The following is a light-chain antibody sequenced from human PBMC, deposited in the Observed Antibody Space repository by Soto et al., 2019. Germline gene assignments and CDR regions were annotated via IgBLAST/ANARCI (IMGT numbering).Light chain of an antibody. CDR3: QSFDRSLTPWV. CDR1: SSNIGAGYD. CDR2: GNT. J-gene: IGLJ3*02. Sequence: QSALTQPPSVSGAPGQRVTISCTGTSSNIGAGYDVHWYQQLPGTAPTLLISGNTDRPSGVPDRFSGSKSGTSASLALTGLQTEDEADAYYQSFDRSLTPWVFGGGTKLTVL. V-gene: IGLV1-40*01.